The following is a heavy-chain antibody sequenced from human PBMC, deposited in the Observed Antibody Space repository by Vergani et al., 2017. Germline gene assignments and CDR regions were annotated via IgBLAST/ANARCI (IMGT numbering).Heavy chain of an antibody. CDR2: ISGSGGST. Sequence: EVQLLESGGGLVQPGGSLRLSCAASGFTFSSYAMSWVRQAPGKGLEWGSAISGSGGSTYYADSVKGRFTISRDNSKNTLYLQMNSLRAEDTAVYYCAKDPGDAKYYYYYMDVWGKGPTVTVSS. CDR1: GFTFSSYA. CDR3: AKDPGDAKYYYYYMDV. V-gene: IGHV3-23*01. D-gene: IGHD3-16*01. J-gene: IGHJ6*03.